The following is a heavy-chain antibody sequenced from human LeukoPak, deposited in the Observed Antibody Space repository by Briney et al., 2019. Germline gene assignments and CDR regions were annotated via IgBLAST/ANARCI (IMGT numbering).Heavy chain of an antibody. D-gene: IGHD6-13*01. Sequence: PGGSLRLSCAAFGYTFSSYSMNWVRQPQGKGLEWVSSISSSSSYIYYADSVKGRFTISSDNATNSLYLQMHSLSAADTAAYYSARDKPSSSWYYLWDYWGEGTLVTVSS. CDR3: ARDKPSSSWYYLWDY. J-gene: IGHJ4*02. V-gene: IGHV3-21*01. CDR2: ISSSSSYI. CDR1: GYTFSSYS.